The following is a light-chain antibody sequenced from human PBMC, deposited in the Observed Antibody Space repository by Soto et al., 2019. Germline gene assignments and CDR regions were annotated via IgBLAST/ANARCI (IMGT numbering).Light chain of an antibody. CDR2: DAS. J-gene: IGKJ1*01. CDR1: QSVSSY. CDR3: QQRSTWPT. Sequence: IVLTQSPAPLSLSPGEKAPPPRRASQSVSSYLAWYQQKPGQAPRLLIYDASSRAKGIPARFTGSGSGTDFSLTISSLEPEDFAVYYCQQRSTWPTFGQGTKVDIK. V-gene: IGKV3-11*01.